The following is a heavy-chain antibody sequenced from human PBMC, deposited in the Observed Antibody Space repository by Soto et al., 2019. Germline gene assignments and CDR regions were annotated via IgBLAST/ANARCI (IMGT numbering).Heavy chain of an antibody. V-gene: IGHV4-39*01. CDR2: IYYSGST. Sequence: SETLSLTCTVSGGPISSSSYYWGWIRQPPGKGLEWIGSIYYSGSTHYNPSLKSRVTISVDTSKNQFSLKLSSVTAADTAVYYCARRGVERGYDYWGQGTLVTVSS. CDR3: ARRGVERGYDY. D-gene: IGHD3-22*01. CDR1: GGPISSSSYY. J-gene: IGHJ4*02.